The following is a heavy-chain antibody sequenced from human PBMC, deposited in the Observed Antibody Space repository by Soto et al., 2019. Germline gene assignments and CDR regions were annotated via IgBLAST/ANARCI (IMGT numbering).Heavy chain of an antibody. CDR3: ARDRGGGAPPYNWFDP. J-gene: IGHJ5*02. D-gene: IGHD3-16*01. CDR2: ISSSSSTI. Sequence: PGGSLRLSCAASGFTFSSYSMNWVRQAPGKGLEWVSYISSSSSTIYYADSVKGRFTISRDNAKNSLYLQMNSLRDEDTAVYYCARDRGGGAPPYNWFDPWGQGTLVTVSS. CDR1: GFTFSSYS. V-gene: IGHV3-48*02.